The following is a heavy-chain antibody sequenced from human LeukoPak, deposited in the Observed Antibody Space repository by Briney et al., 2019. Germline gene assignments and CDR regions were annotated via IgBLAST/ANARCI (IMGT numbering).Heavy chain of an antibody. CDR2: IDKKDKGYATAT. Sequence: GGSLKLSCAASGFTFSGSAIHWVRQSSGKGLEWVGQIDKKDKGYATATAYAASVKGRFTISRDDSINTAYLQMKSLKTEDTALYYCTRDSGSYNWFDPWGQGTLVTVSS. V-gene: IGHV3-73*01. CDR1: GFTFSGSA. D-gene: IGHD1-26*01. CDR3: TRDSGSYNWFDP. J-gene: IGHJ5*02.